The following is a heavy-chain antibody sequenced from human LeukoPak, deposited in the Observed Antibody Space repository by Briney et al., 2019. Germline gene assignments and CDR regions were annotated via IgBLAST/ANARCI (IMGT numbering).Heavy chain of an antibody. CDR3: AKGATVSGSPDYFDY. CDR1: GFTFSSYG. CDR2: ISYDGSNK. Sequence: GSLRLSCAASGFTFSSYGMHWVRQAPGKGLEWVAVISYDGSNKYYADSVKGRFTISRDNSKNTLYLQMNSLRAEDTAVYYCAKGATVSGSPDYFDYWGQGTLVTVSS. J-gene: IGHJ4*02. V-gene: IGHV3-30*18. D-gene: IGHD3-10*01.